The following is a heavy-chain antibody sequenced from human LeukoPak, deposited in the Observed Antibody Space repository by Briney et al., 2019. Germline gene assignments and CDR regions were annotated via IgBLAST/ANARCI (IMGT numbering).Heavy chain of an antibody. CDR3: AGEAPFGVVIIE. CDR1: GFTFSDYY. J-gene: IGHJ4*02. D-gene: IGHD3-3*01. V-gene: IGHV3-11*01. CDR2: ISSSGSTI. Sequence: PGGSLRLSCAASGFTFSDYYMSWIRQAPGKGLEWVSYISSSGSTIYYADSVKGRFTISRDNAKNSLYLQMNSLRAEDTAVYYCAGEAPFGVVIIEWGQGTLVTVSS.